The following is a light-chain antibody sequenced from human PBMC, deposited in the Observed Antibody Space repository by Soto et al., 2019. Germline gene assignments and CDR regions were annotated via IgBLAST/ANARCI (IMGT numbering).Light chain of an antibody. CDR2: DND. CDR3: VAWDDTLNGVV. J-gene: IGLJ3*02. CDR1: TSNIGATT. Sequence: QLVLTQPPSASGAPGQRLTISCSGSTSNIGATTVNWYQHLPGTAPKLLVYDNDRRPSGAPDRFSGSKSGTSASLAISGLQSEDEADYYCVAWDDTLNGVVFGGGTKLTVL. V-gene: IGLV1-44*01.